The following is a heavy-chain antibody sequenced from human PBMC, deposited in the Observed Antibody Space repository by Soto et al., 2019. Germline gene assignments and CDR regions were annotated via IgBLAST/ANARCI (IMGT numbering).Heavy chain of an antibody. CDR3: AVASSSWYKRCFDY. D-gene: IGHD6-13*01. CDR1: GYTFTSYD. CDR2: MNPNSGNT. Sequence: QVQLVQSGAEVKKPGASVKVSCKASGYTFTSYDINWVLQATGQGLEWMGWMNPNSGNTGYAQKCQSRVTMTRNTSISTAYMELSSLRSEDTAVYYCAVASSSWYKRCFDYWGQGTLVTVSS. J-gene: IGHJ4*02. V-gene: IGHV1-8*01.